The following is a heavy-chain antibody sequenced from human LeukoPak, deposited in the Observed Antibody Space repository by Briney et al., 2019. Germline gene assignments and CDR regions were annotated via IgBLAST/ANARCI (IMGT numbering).Heavy chain of an antibody. D-gene: IGHD3-3*01. CDR1: GGSISSHY. V-gene: IGHV4-59*11. CDR2: IYYSGST. J-gene: IGHJ6*03. CDR3: ARTAYYDFWTMDV. Sequence: SETLSLTCTVSGGSISSHYWSWIRQPPGKGLEWIGYIYYSGSTNYNPSLKSRVTISVDTSKNQFSLKLSSVTAADTAVYYCARTAYYDFWTMDVWGKGTTVTVSS.